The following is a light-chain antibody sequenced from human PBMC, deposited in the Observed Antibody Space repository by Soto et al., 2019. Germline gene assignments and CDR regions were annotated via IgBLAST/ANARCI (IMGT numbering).Light chain of an antibody. V-gene: IGKV3-20*01. CDR3: QQCGSSPLFS. Sequence: EIVLTQSPGTLSLSPGERATLSCRASQSVYSSYLAWYQQKPGQAPRLLIYDTSSRATGIPDRFSGSGSGTDFSLTISRLEPEDSAVYYCQQCGSSPLFSFGPGTRVDI. CDR2: DTS. CDR1: QSVYSSY. J-gene: IGKJ3*01.